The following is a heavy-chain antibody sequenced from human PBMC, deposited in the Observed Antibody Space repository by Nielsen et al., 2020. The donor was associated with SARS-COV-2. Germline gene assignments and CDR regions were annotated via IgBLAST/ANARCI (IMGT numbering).Heavy chain of an antibody. CDR3: AKDKVIAAAGRYYYYYYMDV. J-gene: IGHJ6*03. CDR1: GFSVDSNY. CDR2: IYNDGRT. D-gene: IGHD6-13*01. Sequence: GESLKISCAVSGFSVDSNYMNWVRQAPGKGLEWVSVIYNDGRTSYADSVKGRFTISRDNSKNTLYLQMNSLRAEDTAVYYCAKDKVIAAAGRYYYYYYMDVWGKGTTDTVSS. V-gene: IGHV3-53*01.